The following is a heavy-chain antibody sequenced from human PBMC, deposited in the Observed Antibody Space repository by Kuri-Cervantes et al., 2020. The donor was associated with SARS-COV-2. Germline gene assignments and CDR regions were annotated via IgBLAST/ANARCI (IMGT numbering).Heavy chain of an antibody. Sequence: CTVSGYSISSGYYWGWIRQPPGKGLEWIGSIYHSGSTYYNPSLKSRVTISVDTSKNQFSLKLSSVTAADTAVYYCARGRGYSGWRLNWFDPWGQGTLVTVSS. J-gene: IGHJ5*02. V-gene: IGHV4-38-2*02. CDR2: IYHSGST. CDR3: ARGRGYSGWRLNWFDP. CDR1: GYSISSGYY. D-gene: IGHD5-12*01.